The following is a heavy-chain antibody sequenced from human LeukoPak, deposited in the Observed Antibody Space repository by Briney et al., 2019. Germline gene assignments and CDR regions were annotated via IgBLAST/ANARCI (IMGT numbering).Heavy chain of an antibody. CDR3: AKSRSPLDNSSGWYAVH. J-gene: IGHJ4*02. D-gene: IGHD6-19*01. CDR2: ISGSGGST. Sequence: GGSLRLSCAASGFTFSSYAMSWVRQAPGKGLEWVSAISGSGGSTYYADSVKGRFTISRDNSKNTLYLQMNSLRAEGTAVYYCAKSRSPLDNSSGWYAVHWGQGTLVTVSS. V-gene: IGHV3-23*01. CDR1: GFTFSSYA.